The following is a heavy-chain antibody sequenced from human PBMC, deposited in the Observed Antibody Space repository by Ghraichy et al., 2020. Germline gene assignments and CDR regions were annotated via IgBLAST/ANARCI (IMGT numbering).Heavy chain of an antibody. D-gene: IGHD1-1*01. CDR3: ARHVSGTWNHFDY. Sequence: GGSLRLSCQVSGYTFTSYWIAWVRQMPGKGLEWMGTIYPGDSDTRYSPSFQGQVTISADKSISTAYLRWSSLKASDTAIYFCARHVSGTWNHFDYWGQGTLVTVSS. CDR2: IYPGDSDT. J-gene: IGHJ4*02. CDR1: GYTFTSYW. V-gene: IGHV5-51*01.